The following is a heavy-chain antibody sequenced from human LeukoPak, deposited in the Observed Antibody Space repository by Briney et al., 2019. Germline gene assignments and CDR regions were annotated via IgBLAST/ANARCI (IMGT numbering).Heavy chain of an antibody. CDR1: GYTFTSYG. D-gene: IGHD2-15*01. Sequence: ASVKVSCKASGYTFTSYGISWVRQAPGQGLEWMGWISAYNGNTNYAQKLQGRVTITRNTSISTAYMELSSLRSEDTAVYYCARSPVAATPYYYYYYMDVWGKGTTVTVSS. V-gene: IGHV1-18*01. J-gene: IGHJ6*03. CDR2: ISAYNGNT. CDR3: ARSPVAATPYYYYYYMDV.